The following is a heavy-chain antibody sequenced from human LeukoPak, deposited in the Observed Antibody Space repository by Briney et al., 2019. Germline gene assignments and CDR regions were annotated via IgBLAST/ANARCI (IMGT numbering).Heavy chain of an antibody. CDR2: ISSGSTI. CDR1: GFTFSSYE. D-gene: IGHD3-10*01. V-gene: IGHV3-48*03. J-gene: IGHJ4*02. CDR3: ARDRLWFGESPLDY. Sequence: PGGSLRLSCAASGFTFSSYEMNWVRQAPGKGLEWVSYISSGSTIYDADSVKGRFTISRDNAKNSLHLQMNSLRAEDTAVYYCARDRLWFGESPLDYWGQGTLVTVSS.